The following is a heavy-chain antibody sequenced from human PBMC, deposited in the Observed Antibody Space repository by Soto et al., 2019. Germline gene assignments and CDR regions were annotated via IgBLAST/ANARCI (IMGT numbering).Heavy chain of an antibody. CDR3: AKDPYSSCHPGYFQH. CDR1: GFTFSSYG. D-gene: IGHD6-19*01. V-gene: IGHV3-30*18. Sequence: GGSLRLSCAASGFTFSSYGMHWVRQAPGKGLEWVAVISYDGSNKYYADSVKGRFTISRDNSKNTLYLQMNSLRAEDTAVYYCAKDPYSSCHPGYFQHWGQGTLVTVSS. J-gene: IGHJ1*01. CDR2: ISYDGSNK.